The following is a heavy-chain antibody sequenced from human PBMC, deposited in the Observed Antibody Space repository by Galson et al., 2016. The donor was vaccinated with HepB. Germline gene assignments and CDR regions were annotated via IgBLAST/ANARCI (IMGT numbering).Heavy chain of an antibody. CDR3: AREYSGYAGSRYYSGMDV. CDR2: INPNSGGT. V-gene: IGHV1-2*04. J-gene: IGHJ6*02. D-gene: IGHD5-12*01. Sequence: SVKVSCKASGYTFTGHYMHWVRQAPGQGLEWMGWINPNSGGTNYAQTFQGWVTISRDSSISTAYMELRRLKSDDTAVYYCAREYSGYAGSRYYSGMDVWGQGTTVTVSS. CDR1: GYTFTGHY.